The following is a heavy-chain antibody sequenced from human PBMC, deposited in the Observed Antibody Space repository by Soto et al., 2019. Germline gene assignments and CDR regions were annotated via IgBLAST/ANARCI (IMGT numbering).Heavy chain of an antibody. D-gene: IGHD3-9*01. CDR2: IYYSGST. CDR1: GGSISSSSYY. V-gene: IGHV4-39*07. Sequence: SETLSLTCTVSGGSISSSSYYWGWIRQPPGKGLEWIGSIYYSGSTYYNPSLKSRVTISVDTSKNQFSLKLSSVTAADTAVYYCARHKYYDILTGYYDNYFDYWGQGTLVTV. J-gene: IGHJ4*02. CDR3: ARHKYYDILTGYYDNYFDY.